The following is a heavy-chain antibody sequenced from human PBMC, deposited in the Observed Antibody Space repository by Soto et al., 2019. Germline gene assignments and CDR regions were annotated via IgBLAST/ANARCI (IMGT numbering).Heavy chain of an antibody. D-gene: IGHD3-10*01. V-gene: IGHV3-30-3*01. CDR2: ISYDGSNK. J-gene: IGHJ4*02. Sequence: GGSLRLSCAASGFIFSSYAMHWVRQAPGKGLEWVAVISYDGSNKYYADSVKGRFTISRDNSKNTLYLQMNSLRAEDTAVYYCARDCYYGSGSTSCNDYWGQGT. CDR3: ARDCYYGSGSTSCNDY. CDR1: GFIFSSYA.